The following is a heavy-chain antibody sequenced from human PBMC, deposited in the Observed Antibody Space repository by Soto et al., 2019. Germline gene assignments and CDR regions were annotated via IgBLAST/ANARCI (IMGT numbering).Heavy chain of an antibody. V-gene: IGHV3-33*01. CDR2: IWYDGSNK. CDR3: TRDPYGGSRYYFDS. J-gene: IGHJ4*02. CDR1: GFTFTNYG. Sequence: QVQLVESGGGVVQPGRSLRLSGEGSGFTFTNYGMHWVRQAPGKGLEWVAVIWYDGSNKYYADSVKGRFTISKDNSQNTLYLQMNNLRAEDTAMYYCTRDPYGGSRYYFDSWGQGTLVTVSS. D-gene: IGHD1-26*01.